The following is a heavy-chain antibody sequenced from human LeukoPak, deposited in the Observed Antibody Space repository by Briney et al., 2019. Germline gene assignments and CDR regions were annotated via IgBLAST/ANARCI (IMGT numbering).Heavy chain of an antibody. J-gene: IGHJ4*02. D-gene: IGHD5-18*01. CDR2: LYPDASAT. CDR1: GYTFTSYG. V-gene: IGHV5-51*01. CDR3: ASVRRDTAMVLGDY. Sequence: KVSCKASGYTFTSYGISWVRQAPGQGLEWMGFLYPDASATTYNPSFQGQVTISADKSISTAYLQWSSLKASDTAMYYCASVRRDTAMVLGDYWGQGTLVTVSS.